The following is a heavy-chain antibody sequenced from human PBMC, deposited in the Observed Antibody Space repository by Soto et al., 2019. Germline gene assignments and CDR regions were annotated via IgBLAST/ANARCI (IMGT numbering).Heavy chain of an antibody. CDR1: GYSFTSYW. V-gene: IGHV5-10-1*01. CDR2: IDPSDSYT. Sequence: AESLKISCKGYGYSFTSYWISWVRQIPAKGLEWMGRIDPSDSYTNYSPSFQGHVTISADNPISSAYLQWSNLKASDTAVYYCAGHHEGYSSRWNWFAPRRQCSLVTVAS. J-gene: IGHJ5*02. D-gene: IGHD6-13*01. CDR3: AGHHEGYSSRWNWFAP.